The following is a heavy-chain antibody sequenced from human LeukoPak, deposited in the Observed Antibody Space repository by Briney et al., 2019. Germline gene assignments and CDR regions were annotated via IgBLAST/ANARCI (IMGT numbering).Heavy chain of an antibody. Sequence: GASVKVSCKASGGTFSSYAISWVRQAPGQGLEWMGGIIPIFGTANYAQKFQGRVTITADKSTSTAYMELSSLRSEDTAVYYCARVGTAGIQLWKLLSGFDPWGQGTLVTVSS. V-gene: IGHV1-69*06. CDR3: ARVGTAGIQLWKLLSGFDP. CDR2: IIPIFGTA. J-gene: IGHJ5*02. D-gene: IGHD5-18*01. CDR1: GGTFSSYA.